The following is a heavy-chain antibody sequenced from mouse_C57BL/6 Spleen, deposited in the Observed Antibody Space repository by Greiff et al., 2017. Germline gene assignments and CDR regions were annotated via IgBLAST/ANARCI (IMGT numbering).Heavy chain of an antibody. CDR2: IYPRDGST. CDR3: ARGGTMITTGWYFDV. CDR1: GYTFTSYD. J-gene: IGHJ1*03. V-gene: IGHV1-85*01. Sequence: QVHVKQSGPELVKPGASVKLSCKASGYTFTSYDINWVKQRPGQGLEWIGWIYPRDGSTKYNEKFKGKATLTVDTSSSTAYMELHSLTSEDSAVYFCARGGTMITTGWYFDVWGTGTTVTVSS. D-gene: IGHD2-4*01.